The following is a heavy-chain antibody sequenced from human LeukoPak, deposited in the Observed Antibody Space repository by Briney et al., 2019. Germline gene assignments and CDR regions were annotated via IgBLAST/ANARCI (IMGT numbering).Heavy chain of an antibody. J-gene: IGHJ4*02. V-gene: IGHV6-1*01. CDR3: ARVNNWTEKPDSGFDY. D-gene: IGHD1-1*01. CDR2: TYYRSKWYN. Sequence: SQTLSLTCAISGDSVSSKTAAWNWIRQSPSRGLEWLGRTYYRSKWYNDYAVSVKSRITINPDTSKNQFSLQLNSVTPDDTGIYYCARVNNWTEKPDSGFDYWGQGTLVTVSS. CDR1: GDSVSSKTAA.